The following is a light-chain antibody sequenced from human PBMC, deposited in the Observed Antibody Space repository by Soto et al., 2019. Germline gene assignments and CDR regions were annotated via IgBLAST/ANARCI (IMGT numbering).Light chain of an antibody. CDR1: QSISRN. V-gene: IGKV1-39*01. Sequence: DIQMTQSPSSLSASVGDRVTITCRASQSISRNLNWYQHKPGKAPKLLIYAASSLQNGVPSSFSGGGSGTGFNLGTCGLQPEDFGTYYCQQSYTTASITFGQGTSLEIK. CDR2: AAS. CDR3: QQSYTTASIT. J-gene: IGKJ5*01.